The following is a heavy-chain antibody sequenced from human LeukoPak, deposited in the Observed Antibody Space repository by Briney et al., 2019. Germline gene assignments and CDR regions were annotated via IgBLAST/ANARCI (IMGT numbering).Heavy chain of an antibody. D-gene: IGHD2-2*01. V-gene: IGHV3-7*01. CDR1: GFTFSSYW. CDR3: ARATCSSTSCHTPSPFDY. J-gene: IGHJ4*02. Sequence: GGSLRLSCAASGFTFSSYWMSWVRQAPGKGLEWVANIKQDGSEKYYVDSVKGRFTVSRDNAKNSLYLQMNSLRAEDTAVYYCARATCSSTSCHTPSPFDYWGQGTLVTVSS. CDR2: IKQDGSEK.